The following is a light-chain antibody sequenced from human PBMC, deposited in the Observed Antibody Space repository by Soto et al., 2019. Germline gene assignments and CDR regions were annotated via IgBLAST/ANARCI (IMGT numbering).Light chain of an antibody. V-gene: IGLV2-14*03. CDR3: SSYTGSSTYV. J-gene: IGLJ1*01. Sequence: QSALTQPASVSGSPGQSITISCTGTSSDVGGYNYVSWYQQHPGKAPKLMIYDVSNRPSGVSNRFSGSKSGNTASLTISGLEAEDASYYYCSSYTGSSTYVFGTGTKVTVL. CDR1: SSDVGGYNY. CDR2: DVS.